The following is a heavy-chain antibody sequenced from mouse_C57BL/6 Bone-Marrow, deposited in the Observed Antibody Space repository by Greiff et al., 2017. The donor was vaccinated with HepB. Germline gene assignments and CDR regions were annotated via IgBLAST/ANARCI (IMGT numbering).Heavy chain of an antibody. CDR3: TRDQGYYGRSWYFDV. D-gene: IGHD1-1*01. V-gene: IGHV5-9-1*02. Sequence: EVKLVESGEGLVKPGGSLKLSCAASGFTFSSYAMSWVRQTPEKRLEWVAYISSGGDYIYYADTVKGRFTISRDNARNTLYLQMSSLKSEDTAMYYCTRDQGYYGRSWYFDVWGTGTTVTVSS. CDR1: GFTFSSYA. CDR2: ISSGGDYI. J-gene: IGHJ1*03.